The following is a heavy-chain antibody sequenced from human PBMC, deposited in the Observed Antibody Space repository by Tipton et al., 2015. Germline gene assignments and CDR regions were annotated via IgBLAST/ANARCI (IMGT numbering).Heavy chain of an antibody. J-gene: IGHJ4*02. D-gene: IGHD3-9*01. Sequence: TLSLTCAVSAYSISSDYYWGWIRQPPGKGLEWIGSISHSGNTYYNPSLKSRVTMSRDTSKNQFPLKLTSVTAADTAVYYCACQDYDSLTRDYQTVDSWGQGTLVTVSS. V-gene: IGHV4-38-2*01. CDR3: ACQDYDSLTRDYQTVDS. CDR1: AYSISSDYY. CDR2: ISHSGNT.